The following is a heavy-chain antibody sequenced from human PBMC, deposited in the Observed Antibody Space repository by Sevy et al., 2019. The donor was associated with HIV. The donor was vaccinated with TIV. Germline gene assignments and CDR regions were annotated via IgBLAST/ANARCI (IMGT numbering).Heavy chain of an antibody. V-gene: IGHV4-59*01. CDR3: ARVFPGYSSGWYYFDY. CDR2: IYYSGST. D-gene: IGHD6-19*01. CDR1: GGSISSYY. J-gene: IGHJ4*02. Sequence: SETLSLTCTVSGGSISSYYWSWIQQPPGKGLEWIGYIYYSGSTNYNPSLKSRVTISVDTSKNQFSLKLSSLTAADTAVYYCARVFPGYSSGWYYFDYWGQGTLVTVSS.